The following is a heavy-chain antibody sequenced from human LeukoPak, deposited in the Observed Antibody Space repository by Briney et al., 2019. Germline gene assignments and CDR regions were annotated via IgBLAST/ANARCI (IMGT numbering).Heavy chain of an antibody. D-gene: IGHD1-14*01. V-gene: IGHV1-69*04. CDR2: IIPIFGIA. J-gene: IGHJ6*02. Sequence: ASVKVSCKASGGTFSSYAISWVRQAPGQGLEWMGRIIPIFGIANYAQKFQGRVTITADKSTSTAYMELSSLRSVDTAVYYCARDETNHYYYGMDVWGQGTTVTVSS. CDR3: ARDETNHYYYGMDV. CDR1: GGTFSSYA.